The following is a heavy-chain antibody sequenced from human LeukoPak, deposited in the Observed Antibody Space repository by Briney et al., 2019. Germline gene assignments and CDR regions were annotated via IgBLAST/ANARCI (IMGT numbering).Heavy chain of an antibody. Sequence: GGSLRLSCAASGFTLGPYAMQGVRQRRARAREWGAHINAEWGHTFYTDSVEGRFTISRDNNKDCLYVQMNSLTTDDAGLYYCGTWDFYPSLDVWGQGTTVTVSS. CDR2: INAEWGHT. D-gene: IGHD1-26*01. CDR3: GTWDFYPSLDV. J-gene: IGHJ6*02. V-gene: IGHV3-43*02. CDR1: GFTLGPYA.